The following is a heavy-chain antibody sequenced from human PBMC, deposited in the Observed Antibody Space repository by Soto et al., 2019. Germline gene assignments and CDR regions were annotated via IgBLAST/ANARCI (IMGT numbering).Heavy chain of an antibody. D-gene: IGHD4-17*01. CDR3: ARYPYGGNGVDY. J-gene: IGHJ4*02. CDR2: INHSGST. Sequence: SETLSLTCAVYGGSFSGYYWSWIRQPPGKGLEWIGEINHSGSTNCNPSLKSRVTISVDTSKNQFSLKLSSVTAADTAVYYCARYPYGGNGVDYWGQGTLVTVSS. CDR1: GGSFSGYY. V-gene: IGHV4-34*01.